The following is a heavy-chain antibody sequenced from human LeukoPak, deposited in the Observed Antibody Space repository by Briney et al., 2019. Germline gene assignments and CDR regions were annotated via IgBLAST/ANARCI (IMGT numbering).Heavy chain of an antibody. D-gene: IGHD3-3*01. CDR3: LVSWYDFTYMDV. CDR2: INPSDGST. J-gene: IGHJ6*03. CDR1: GYTFTSYY. Sequence: ASVKVSCKASGYTFTSYYIHWVRQAPGQGLEWMGLINPSDGSTNYAQKFQGRVTMTEDTSTDTAYMELSSLRSEDTAVYYCLVSWYDFTYMDVWGKGTTVTVSS. V-gene: IGHV1-46*01.